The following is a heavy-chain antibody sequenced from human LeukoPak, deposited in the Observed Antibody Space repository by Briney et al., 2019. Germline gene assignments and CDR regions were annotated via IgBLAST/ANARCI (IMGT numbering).Heavy chain of an antibody. CDR2: IKQDGSEK. Sequence: PGGSLRLSCAASGFTFSHYWMTWVRQAPGKGLEWVANIKQDGSEKYYVDSVKGRFTMSRDNAKNSLYLQMNSLRAEDMALYYCARSPYSSSLGTFFDFWGQGTLVTVSS. J-gene: IGHJ4*02. D-gene: IGHD6-6*01. CDR3: ARSPYSSSLGTFFDF. CDR1: GFTFSHYW. V-gene: IGHV3-7*03.